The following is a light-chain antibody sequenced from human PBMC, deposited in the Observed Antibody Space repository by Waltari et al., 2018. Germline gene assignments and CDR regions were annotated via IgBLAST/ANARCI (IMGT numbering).Light chain of an antibody. CDR3: QSFDSSHVV. CDR2: EDN. J-gene: IGLJ2*01. V-gene: IGLV6-57*03. Sequence: FLLPQPHSVSQSPGTPVTISRTRTSGNLATTYVQWYQLRPGSAPTKLIYEDNKRPSGVPDRFSGSIDSSSNSASLIISGLKAEDEAVYYCQSFDSSHVVFGGGTKLTVL. CDR1: SGNLATTY.